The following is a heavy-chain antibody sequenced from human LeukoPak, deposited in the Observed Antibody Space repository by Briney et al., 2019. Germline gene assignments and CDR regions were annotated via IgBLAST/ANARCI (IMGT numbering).Heavy chain of an antibody. CDR3: ARVTYSSSWYSDY. V-gene: IGHV1-69*05. Sequence: ASVKVSCKTSGGTFNNYAINWVRQAPGQGLEWMGGIIPIFGTTFYAQKFQGSVAITTDDSTNTAYMELSSLRSEDTAVYYCARVTYSSSWYSDYWGQGTLVTVSS. D-gene: IGHD6-13*01. CDR2: IIPIFGTT. CDR1: GGTFNNYA. J-gene: IGHJ4*02.